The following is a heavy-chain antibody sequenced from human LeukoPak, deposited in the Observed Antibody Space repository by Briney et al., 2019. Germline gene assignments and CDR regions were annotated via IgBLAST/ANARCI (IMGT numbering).Heavy chain of an antibody. Sequence: GASVKVSCKASGGTFSSYAISWVRQAPGQGLEWMGRIIPIFGTANYAQKFQGRVTITADESTSTAYMELSSLRSEDTAVYYCARTGPYYYDYYFDYWGQGTLITVSS. CDR3: ARTGPYYYDYYFDY. D-gene: IGHD3-22*01. CDR2: IIPIFGTA. J-gene: IGHJ4*02. CDR1: GGTFSSYA. V-gene: IGHV1-69*13.